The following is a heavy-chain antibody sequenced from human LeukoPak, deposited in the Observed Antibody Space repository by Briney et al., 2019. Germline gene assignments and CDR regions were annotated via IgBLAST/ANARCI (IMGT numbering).Heavy chain of an antibody. CDR3: ARYWGPYDNSGAYFDY. V-gene: IGHV4-39*01. D-gene: IGHD3-22*01. J-gene: IGHJ4*02. CDR1: GGSISSSTYY. CDR2: IYYSEST. Sequence: SETLSLTCTVSGGSISSSTYYWGWIRQPPGKGLEWIGSIYYSESTYYNPSLKSRVTISVDTSKNQFSLKLNSVTAADTAMYYCARYWGPYDNSGAYFDYWGQGTLVTVSS.